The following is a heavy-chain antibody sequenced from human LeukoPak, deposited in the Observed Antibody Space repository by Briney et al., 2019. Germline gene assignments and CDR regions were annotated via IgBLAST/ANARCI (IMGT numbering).Heavy chain of an antibody. J-gene: IGHJ5*02. V-gene: IGHV3-30-3*01. CDR1: GFTFSSYA. CDR3: ARSKYSSSWYEA. Sequence: PGGSLRLSCAASGFTFSSYAMHWVRQAPGKGLEWVAVISYDGSNKYYADSVKGRFTISRDNSKNTLYLQMNSLRAEDTAVYYCARSKYSSSWYEAWGQGTLVTVSS. CDR2: ISYDGSNK. D-gene: IGHD6-13*01.